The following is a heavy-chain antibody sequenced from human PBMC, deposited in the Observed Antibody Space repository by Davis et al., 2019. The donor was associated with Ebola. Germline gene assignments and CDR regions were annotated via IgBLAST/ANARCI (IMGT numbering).Heavy chain of an antibody. Sequence: MPSETLSLTCAVYGGSFSGYYWSWIRQPPGKGLEWIGEINHSGSTNYNPSLKSRVTISVDTSKNQFSLKLSSVTAADTALYYCARGRANYYDSSGYYSYYYGLDVWGQGTTVTVSS. CDR2: INHSGST. D-gene: IGHD3-22*01. CDR3: ARGRANYYDSSGYYSYYYGLDV. CDR1: GGSFSGYY. J-gene: IGHJ6*02. V-gene: IGHV4-34*01.